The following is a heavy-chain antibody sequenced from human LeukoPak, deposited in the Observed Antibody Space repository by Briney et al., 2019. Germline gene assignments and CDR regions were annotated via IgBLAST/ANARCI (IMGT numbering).Heavy chain of an antibody. D-gene: IGHD1-26*01. J-gene: IGHJ4*02. CDR2: VSSSSSYI. CDR3: ARDLVAATNLPFDY. V-gene: IGHV3-21*01. Sequence: PGRSLRLSCAASGFTFSNYNMNWGRQAPGEGLEWVSSVSSSSSYIYYADSVKGRFTISRDNAKNSLYLQMNSLRANDTAVYYCARDLVAATNLPFDYWGQGTLVTVSS. CDR1: GFTFSNYN.